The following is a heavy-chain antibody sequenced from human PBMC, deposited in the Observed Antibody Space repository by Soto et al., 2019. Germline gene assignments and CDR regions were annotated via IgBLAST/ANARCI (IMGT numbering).Heavy chain of an antibody. CDR3: ARDGYGARDHRSFDY. V-gene: IGHV3-33*01. CDR2: IWYDGSQE. CDR1: GFTFTCCG. D-gene: IGHD5-12*01. J-gene: IGHJ4*02. Sequence: QVQLVESGGGVVQPGTSLRLSCAASGFTFTCCGMHWVRQVPGKGLEWVAIIWYDGSQEYYGDSVKGRFTVSRDNFKGMVYLQMNSLRVDDTAVYYCARDGYGARDHRSFDYWGQGILVTVSS.